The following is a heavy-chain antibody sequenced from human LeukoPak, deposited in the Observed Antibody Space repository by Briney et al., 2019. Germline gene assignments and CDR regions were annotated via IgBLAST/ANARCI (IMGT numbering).Heavy chain of an antibody. CDR3: ASASRNYYDSSGYEADAFDI. CDR1: GFTFSSYA. V-gene: IGHV3-23*01. D-gene: IGHD3-22*01. J-gene: IGHJ3*02. Sequence: AGGSLRLSCAASGFTFSSYAMSWVRQAPGKGLEWVSAISGTGGSTYYADSVKGRFTMSRDNAKNSLYLQMNSLRAEDTAVYYCASASRNYYDSSGYEADAFDIWGQGTMATVSS. CDR2: ISGTGGST.